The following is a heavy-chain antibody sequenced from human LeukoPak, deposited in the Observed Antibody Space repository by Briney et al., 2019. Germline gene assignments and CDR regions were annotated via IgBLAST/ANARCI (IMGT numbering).Heavy chain of an antibody. CDR2: VIPILSIA. V-gene: IGHV1-69*10. CDR3: GRVIEGDILLVPAPMDV. CDR1: GGSFSSYT. D-gene: IGHD2-2*01. Sequence: SVYVSCTVSGGSFSSYTISWVRQPPGQGREWMGWVIPILSIANYAQKFQRIVPINADKATSTAYKELRSRGAEDTALYYGGRVIEGDILLVPAPMDVWAQGTTVSVSS. J-gene: IGHJ6*02.